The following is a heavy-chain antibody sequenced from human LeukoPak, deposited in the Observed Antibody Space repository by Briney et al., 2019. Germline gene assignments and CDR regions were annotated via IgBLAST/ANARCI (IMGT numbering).Heavy chain of an antibody. Sequence: PGGSLRLSCAASGFTFSSYWMSWVRQAPGKGLEWVANIKQDGSEKNYVDSVKGRFTISRDNAKTPLYLQMNSLRVEDTAVYYRARSLWPEDYWGQGTLVTVSS. J-gene: IGHJ4*02. CDR2: IKQDGSEK. CDR1: GFTFSSYW. D-gene: IGHD5-18*01. V-gene: IGHV3-7*01. CDR3: ARSLWPEDY.